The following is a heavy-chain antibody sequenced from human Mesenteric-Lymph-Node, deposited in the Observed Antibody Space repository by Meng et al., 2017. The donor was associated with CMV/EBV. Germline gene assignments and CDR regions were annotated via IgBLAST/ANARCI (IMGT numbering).Heavy chain of an antibody. J-gene: IGHJ4*02. CDR3: TTGIVGATLGFDY. V-gene: IGHV3-21*03. CDR1: GFTLSAYS. Sequence: GGSLRLSCVVSGFTLSAYSVSWVRQAPGKGLEWVSSISSSGSYIYYVDSVKGRFTISRDSAKNSVYLQMNSLRAEDTAVYYCTTGIVGATLGFDYWGQGTLVTVSS. CDR2: ISSSGSYI. D-gene: IGHD1-26*01.